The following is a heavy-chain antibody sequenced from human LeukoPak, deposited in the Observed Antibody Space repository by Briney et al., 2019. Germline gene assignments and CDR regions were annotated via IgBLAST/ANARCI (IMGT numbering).Heavy chain of an antibody. D-gene: IGHD3-22*01. V-gene: IGHV3-30*04. CDR2: ISYDGSNK. CDR1: GFTFSSYA. CDR3: AREGYDSSGYLDY. Sequence: GRSLRLSCAASGFTFSSYAVHWVRQAPGKGLEWVAVISYDGSNKYYADSVKGRFTISRDNSKNTLYVQMNSLRAEDTAVYYCAREGYDSSGYLDYWGQGTLVTVSS. J-gene: IGHJ4*02.